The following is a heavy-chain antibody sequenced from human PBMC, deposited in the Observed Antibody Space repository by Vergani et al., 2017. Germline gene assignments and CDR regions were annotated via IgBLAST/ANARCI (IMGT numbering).Heavy chain of an antibody. V-gene: IGHV4-30-2*01. Sequence: QVQLQESGPGLVKPSQTLSLTCAVSGGSISSGGYSWSWIRQPPGKGLEWIGYIYHSGSTYYNPSLKSRVTISVDRSKNQFSLKLSSVTAADTAVYYCAREVVVVPAATRGAFDIWGQGTMVTVSS. D-gene: IGHD2-2*01. CDR2: IYHSGST. CDR1: GGSISSGGYS. J-gene: IGHJ3*02. CDR3: AREVVVVPAATRGAFDI.